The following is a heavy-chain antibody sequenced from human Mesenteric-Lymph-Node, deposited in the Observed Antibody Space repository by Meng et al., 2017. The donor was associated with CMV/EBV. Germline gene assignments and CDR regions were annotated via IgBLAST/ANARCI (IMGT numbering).Heavy chain of an antibody. D-gene: IGHD1-20*01. Sequence: SCRASGYGLTRYYSNLVRLASGRGLEWMGWMNPNSGNTGSAQKFQSRVTMTRDISISTAYMGRSSLRSEDTAVYYCAGVTGPIDYWGQGTLVTVSS. J-gene: IGHJ4*02. CDR3: AGVTGPIDY. CDR2: MNPNSGNT. CDR1: GYGLTRYY. V-gene: IGHV1-8*01.